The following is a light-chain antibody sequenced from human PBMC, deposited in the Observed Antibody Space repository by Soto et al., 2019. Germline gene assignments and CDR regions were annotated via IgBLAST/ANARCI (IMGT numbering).Light chain of an antibody. Sequence: QSVLTQPPSVSGAPGQRVTISCTGSSSNIGAGYDVQWYQQLPGAAPKLLIFGNSNRPSGVPDRFSGSRSGTSASLAITGLQAEDGADYFCQSYDISLSVSVIFGGGTKVTVL. CDR3: QSYDISLSVSVI. CDR1: SSNIGAGYD. CDR2: GNS. V-gene: IGLV1-40*01. J-gene: IGLJ2*01.